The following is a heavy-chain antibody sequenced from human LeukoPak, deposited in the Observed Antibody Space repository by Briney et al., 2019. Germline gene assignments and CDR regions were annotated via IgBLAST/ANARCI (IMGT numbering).Heavy chain of an antibody. J-gene: IGHJ2*01. D-gene: IGHD5-24*01. CDR2: LYSGSDT. CDR3: ARVGDHFHWYLDL. V-gene: IGHV3-53*01. Sequence: GGSLTFSCAASGFTVSTKYMNWVRQAPGKGLEWVSILYSGSDTYYADPVKGRFTISRDSSKNMLFLHMNSLRAEDTAVYYCARVGDHFHWYLDLWGRGTLVTVSS. CDR1: GFTVSTKY.